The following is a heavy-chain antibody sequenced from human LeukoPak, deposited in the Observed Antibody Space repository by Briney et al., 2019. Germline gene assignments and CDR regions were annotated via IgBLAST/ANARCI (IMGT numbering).Heavy chain of an antibody. CDR1: GGSFSGYY. V-gene: IGHV4-34*01. J-gene: IGHJ4*02. CDR3: ARSATQWLALLDY. Sequence: SSETLSLTCAVYGGSFSGYYWSWIRQPPGKGLEWIGEINHSGSTNYNPSLKSRVTISVDTSKNQFSLKLSSVTAADTAVYSCARSATQWLALLDYWGQGTLVTVSS. CDR2: INHSGST. D-gene: IGHD6-19*01.